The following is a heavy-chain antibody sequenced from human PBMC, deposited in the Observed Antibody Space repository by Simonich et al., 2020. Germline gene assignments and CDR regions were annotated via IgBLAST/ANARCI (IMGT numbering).Heavy chain of an antibody. D-gene: IGHD3-9*01. J-gene: IGHJ4*02. V-gene: IGHV3-7*01. CDR3: ARFRGRYFDWLFDY. CDR2: IKQDGREK. Sequence: EVQLVESGGGLVQPGGSLRLSCAASGFTFSSYWMSWVRQAPGKVLEWGANIKQDGREKYYVDSVKGRFTISRDNAKNSLYLQMNSLRAEDTAVYYCARFRGRYFDWLFDYWGQGTLVTVSS. CDR1: GFTFSSYW.